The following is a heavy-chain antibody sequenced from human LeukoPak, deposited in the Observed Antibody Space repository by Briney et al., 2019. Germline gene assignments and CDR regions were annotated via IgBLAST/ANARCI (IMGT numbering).Heavy chain of an antibody. V-gene: IGHV1-18*01. Sequence: GASVKVSCKASGYTFTIYDISWVRQAPGQGLGWMGWISTYNGNTNYAQKLQGRVTMTTDTITTTAYMELRSLRSDDTAVYYCARDHSGNWFDPWGQGTLVTVSS. CDR3: ARDHSGNWFDP. CDR2: ISTYNGNT. J-gene: IGHJ5*02. CDR1: GYTFTIYD. D-gene: IGHD1-26*01.